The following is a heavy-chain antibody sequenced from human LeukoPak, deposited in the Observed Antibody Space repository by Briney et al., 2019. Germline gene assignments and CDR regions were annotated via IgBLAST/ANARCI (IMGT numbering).Heavy chain of an antibody. D-gene: IGHD6-6*01. CDR2: TGNKANSYTT. CDR1: GFTFSDHY. Sequence: PGGSLRLSCAASGFTFSDHYMDWVRQAPGXGLEWVGHTGNKANSYTTEYAASVKGRFTISRDDSKNSLHLQMNSLKTEDTALYYCARGGYSSSSFYGMDVWGQGTTVTVSS. J-gene: IGHJ6*02. CDR3: ARGGYSSSSFYGMDV. V-gene: IGHV3-72*01.